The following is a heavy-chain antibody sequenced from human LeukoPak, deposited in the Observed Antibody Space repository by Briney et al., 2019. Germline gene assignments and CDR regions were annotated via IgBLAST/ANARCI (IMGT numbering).Heavy chain of an antibody. CDR1: GYTFTGYY. V-gene: IGHV1-2*02. CDR2: INPNSGGT. J-gene: IGHJ4*02. Sequence: ASVKVSCKASGYTFTGYYMHWVRQAPGQGLEWMGWINPNSGGTNYAQKFQGRVTMTRDTSISTAYMELSRLRSDDTAVYYCARDDESGSYDDFRLGYWGQGTLVTVSS. D-gene: IGHD1-26*01. CDR3: ARDDESGSYDDFRLGY.